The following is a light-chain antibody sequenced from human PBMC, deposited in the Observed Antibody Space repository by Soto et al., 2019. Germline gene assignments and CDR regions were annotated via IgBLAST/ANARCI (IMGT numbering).Light chain of an antibody. V-gene: IGKV3-15*01. J-gene: IGKJ5*01. CDR2: GAS. CDR3: QQYDNWPPIT. CDR1: QSVSSY. Sequence: EIVMTQSPATLSVSPGERATLSCRASQSVSSYLAWYQQKPGQAPRLLIYGASTRATGVPARFSGSGSGTEFTLTISSLQSEDFAVYYCQQYDNWPPITFGQGTRLEIK.